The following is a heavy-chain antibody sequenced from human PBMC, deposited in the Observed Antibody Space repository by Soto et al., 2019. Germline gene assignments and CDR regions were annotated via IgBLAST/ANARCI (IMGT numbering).Heavy chain of an antibody. CDR1: GFTFSSYG. J-gene: IGHJ6*02. CDR3: AKDLRATNHYYYYGMDV. CDR2: ISYDGSNK. D-gene: IGHD5-12*01. V-gene: IGHV3-30*18. Sequence: QVQLVESGGGVVQPGRSLRLSCAASGFTFSSYGMHWVRQAPGKGLEWVAVISYDGSNKYYADSVKGRFTISRDNSKNMLYLQMNSLRAEDTAVYYCAKDLRATNHYYYYGMDVWGQGTTVTVSS.